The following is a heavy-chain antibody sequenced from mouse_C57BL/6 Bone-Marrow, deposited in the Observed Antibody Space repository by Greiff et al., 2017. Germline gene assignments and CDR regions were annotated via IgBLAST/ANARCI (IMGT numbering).Heavy chain of an antibody. D-gene: IGHD2-3*01. Sequence: VQLKESGPELVKPGASVKIPCKASGYTFTDYNMDWVKQSHGKSLEWIGDINPNNGGTIYNQKFKGKATLTVDKSSSTAYMELRSLTSEDTAVYYCARDYDGYYVVPFAYWGQGTLVTVSA. CDR1: GYTFTDYN. J-gene: IGHJ3*01. CDR3: ARDYDGYYVVPFAY. CDR2: INPNNGGT. V-gene: IGHV1-18*01.